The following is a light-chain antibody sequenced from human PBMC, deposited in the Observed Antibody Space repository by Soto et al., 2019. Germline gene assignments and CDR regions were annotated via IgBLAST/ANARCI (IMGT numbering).Light chain of an antibody. CDR2: QAS. Sequence: QSALTQPASVSGSPGQSITISCTGPSSDFGDPRYVSWYQQHPGKAPKLVISQASIRPSGISNRFSGSKSDNAASLTISGLQADDEADYYCSSYTSSRTWVFGGGTQLTVL. J-gene: IGLJ3*02. V-gene: IGLV2-14*01. CDR1: SSDFGDPRY. CDR3: SSYTSSRTWV.